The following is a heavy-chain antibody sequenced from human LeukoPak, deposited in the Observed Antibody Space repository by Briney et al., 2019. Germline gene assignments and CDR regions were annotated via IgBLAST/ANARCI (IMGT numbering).Heavy chain of an antibody. D-gene: IGHD2-2*01. V-gene: IGHV4-38-2*02. Sequence: SETLSLTCTVSDYSITSGYYWGWIRQPPGKGLEWIGSIYHSGSAYYNPSLKSRVTMSVDTSKNQFSLNMSSVTAADTAVYYCAKGPPSTAAIGNWFDPWGQGTLVTVSS. CDR2: IYHSGSA. CDR3: AKGPPSTAAIGNWFDP. J-gene: IGHJ5*02. CDR1: DYSITSGYY.